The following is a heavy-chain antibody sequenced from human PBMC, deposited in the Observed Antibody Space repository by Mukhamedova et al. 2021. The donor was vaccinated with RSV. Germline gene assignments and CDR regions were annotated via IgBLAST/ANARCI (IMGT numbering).Heavy chain of an antibody. V-gene: IGHV3-7*01. D-gene: IGHD1-1*01. CDR3: ARDGARRTIDY. CDR2: INQDGGEK. Sequence: VRQAPGKRPEWLANINQDGGEKYHVDSVKGRLTISRDNIKNSLYLQMNSLRVEDTAVYYCARDGARRTIDYWGQGTLVTVSS. J-gene: IGHJ4*02.